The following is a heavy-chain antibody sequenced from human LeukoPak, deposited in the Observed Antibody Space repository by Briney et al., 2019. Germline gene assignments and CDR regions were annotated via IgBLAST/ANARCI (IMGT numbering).Heavy chain of an antibody. CDR2: ISYDGSNK. Sequence: SGGSLRLSCAASGFTFSSYAMHWVRQAPGKGVEWMAVISYDGSNKYYADSVKGRFTISRDNSKNTLYLQMSSLRAEDTAVYYCARAPSDTGDYWGQGTLVTVSS. CDR3: ARAPSDTGDY. J-gene: IGHJ4*02. V-gene: IGHV3-30-3*01. CDR1: GFTFSSYA. D-gene: IGHD3-10*01.